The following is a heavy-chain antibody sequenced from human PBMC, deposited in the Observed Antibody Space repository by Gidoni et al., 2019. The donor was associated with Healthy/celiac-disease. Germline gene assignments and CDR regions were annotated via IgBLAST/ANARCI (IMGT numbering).Heavy chain of an antibody. CDR3: ARGRMIAARPALFYNWFDP. CDR2: INPNSGGT. CDR1: GSTFTGYY. J-gene: IGHJ5*02. D-gene: IGHD6-6*01. V-gene: IGHV1-2*02. Sequence: QVQLVQSGAEVKTPGASGKVSCKASGSTFTGYYLHWVRQAPGQGLEWMGWINPNSGGTNYAQKLQGRVTMTRDTSISTAYMELSRLRSDDTAVYYCARGRMIAARPALFYNWFDPWGQGTLVTVSS.